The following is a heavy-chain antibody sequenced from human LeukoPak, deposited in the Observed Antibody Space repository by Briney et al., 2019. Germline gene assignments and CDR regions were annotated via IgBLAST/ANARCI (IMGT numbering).Heavy chain of an antibody. CDR3: ATYIVVVPAASIRFDP. D-gene: IGHD2-2*01. CDR2: SYYSGST. CDR1: GGSISSSSYY. V-gene: IGHV4-39*01. J-gene: IGHJ5*02. Sequence: SETLSLTCTASGGSISSSSYYWGWIRQPPGKGLEWIGSSYYSGSTYYNPSLKSRVTISVDTSKNQFSLKLSSVTAADTAVYYCATYIVVVPAASIRFDPWGQGTLVTVSS.